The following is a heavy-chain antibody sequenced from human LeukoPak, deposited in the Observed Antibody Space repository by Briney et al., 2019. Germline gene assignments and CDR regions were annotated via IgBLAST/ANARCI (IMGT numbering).Heavy chain of an antibody. CDR1: GGTFSSYA. D-gene: IGHD3-22*01. CDR3: ARDYYDSFAFDI. CDR2: IIPIFGTA. Sequence: GAPVKISCKASGGTFSSYAISWVRQAPGQGLEWMGGIIPIFGTANYAQKFQGRVTITTDESTSTAYMELSSLRSEDTAVYYCARDYYDSFAFDIWGQGTMVTVSS. J-gene: IGHJ3*02. V-gene: IGHV1-69*05.